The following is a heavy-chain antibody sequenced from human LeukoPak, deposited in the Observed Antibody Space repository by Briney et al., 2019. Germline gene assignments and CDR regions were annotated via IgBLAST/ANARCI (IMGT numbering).Heavy chain of an antibody. CDR2: ISYDGSNK. D-gene: IGHD2-8*01. CDR3: ARDLAVYAIVGLDY. CDR1: RFIFRNYA. V-gene: IGHV3-30*04. Sequence: GRSLRLSCVASRFIFRNYAVHWVRQAPGKGLEWVAVISYDGSNKYYADSVKGRFTISRDNSKNTLYLQMDSLSPEDTAVYYCARDLAVYAIVGLDYWGQGTLVTVSS. J-gene: IGHJ4*02.